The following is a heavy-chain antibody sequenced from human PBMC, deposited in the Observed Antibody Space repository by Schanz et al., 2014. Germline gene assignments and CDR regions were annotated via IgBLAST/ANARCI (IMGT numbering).Heavy chain of an antibody. J-gene: IGHJ4*02. D-gene: IGHD3-10*01. CDR2: LSGSGGST. CDR1: GFTFSNYA. CDR3: ARANYRRKINFDY. V-gene: IGHV3-23*01. Sequence: EVQLLDSGGGLVQPGGSLRLSCAASGFTFSNYAMSWVRQAPGKGLEWVSALSGSGGSTYYADSVKGRFTISRDNSKNPLYRQMNSLRAEDTAVYYCARANYRRKINFDYWGRGTLDTVSS.